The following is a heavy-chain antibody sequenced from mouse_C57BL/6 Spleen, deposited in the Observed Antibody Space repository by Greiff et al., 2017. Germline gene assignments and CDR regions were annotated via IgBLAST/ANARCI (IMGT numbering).Heavy chain of an antibody. D-gene: IGHD1-1*01. CDR3: ARGYGSSLDY. CDR1: GYAFTNYL. V-gene: IGHV1-54*01. J-gene: IGHJ2*01. CDR2: INPGSGGT. Sequence: VQLQQSGAELVRPGTSVKVSCKASGYAFTNYLIEWVKQRPGQGLEWIGVINPGSGGTNYNEKFKGKATLTADKSSSTAYMQLSSLTSEDSAVYFCARGYGSSLDYWGQGTTLTVSS.